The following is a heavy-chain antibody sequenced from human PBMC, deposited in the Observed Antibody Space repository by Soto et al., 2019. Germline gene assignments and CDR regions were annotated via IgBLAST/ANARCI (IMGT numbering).Heavy chain of an antibody. D-gene: IGHD6-13*01. V-gene: IGHV4-34*01. CDR3: AGGGGSWYWFDP. CDR2: INHSGST. J-gene: IGHJ5*02. CDR1: GGYFRGYD. Sequence: PSETLSLTCAVEGGYFRGYDGSRILQPPGKGLEWIGEINHSGSTNYNPSLKSRVTISVDTSKNQFSLNLISVTAADTAVYYCAGGGGSWYWFDPWGKGTLVTVSS.